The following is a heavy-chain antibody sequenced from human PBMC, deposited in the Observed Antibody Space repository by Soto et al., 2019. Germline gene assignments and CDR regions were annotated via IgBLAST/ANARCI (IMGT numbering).Heavy chain of an antibody. Sequence: SVKVSCKASGFTFTSSAVQWVRQARGQRLEWIGWIVVGSGNTNYAQKFQERVTITRDMSTSTAYMELSSLRSEDTAVYYCAAFSHYYDSSGYYGPYYYYGMDVWGQGTTVTVSS. V-gene: IGHV1-58*01. CDR3: AAFSHYYDSSGYYGPYYYYGMDV. D-gene: IGHD3-22*01. CDR1: GFTFTSSA. CDR2: IVVGSGNT. J-gene: IGHJ6*02.